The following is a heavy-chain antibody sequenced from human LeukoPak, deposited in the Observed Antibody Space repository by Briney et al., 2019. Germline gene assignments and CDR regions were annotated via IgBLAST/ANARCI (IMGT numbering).Heavy chain of an antibody. CDR3: ARDKAVAGSPSQDYYYGMDV. CDR1: GGSINGYY. J-gene: IGHJ6*02. V-gene: IGHV4-59*12. CDR2: IDKSGST. D-gene: IGHD6-19*01. Sequence: SETLSLTCTVSGGSINGYYWNWIRQPPGRGLEWIGYIDKSGSTNYNSSLKSRVTISVDTSKNQFSLKLSSVTAADTAVYYCARDKAVAGSPSQDYYYGMDVWGQGTTVTVSS.